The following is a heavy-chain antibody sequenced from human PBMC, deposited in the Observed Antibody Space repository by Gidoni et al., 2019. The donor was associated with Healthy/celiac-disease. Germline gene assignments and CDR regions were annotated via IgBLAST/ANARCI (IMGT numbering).Heavy chain of an antibody. V-gene: IGHV1-46*01. CDR1: GYTFTSYY. CDR2: INPSGGSK. J-gene: IGHJ4*02. D-gene: IGHD4-17*01. CDR3: ATRDYGDYADY. Sequence: QVQLVQSGAEGKKPGASVKASCKASGYTFTSYYMHWVRQAPGKGLEWMGIINPSGGSKSYAQKFQGRVTMTRDTSTSTVYMELSRLRSEDTAVYYCATRDYGDYADYWGQGTLVTVSS.